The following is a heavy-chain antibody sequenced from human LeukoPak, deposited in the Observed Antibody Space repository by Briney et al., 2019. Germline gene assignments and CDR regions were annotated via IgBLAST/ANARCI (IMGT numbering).Heavy chain of an antibody. Sequence: PSETLSLTCTVYGGSISSSSYYWGWIRQPPGKGLEWIGSIHYRGSTNYNPSLKSRVTISVDTSKNQFSLKLSSVTAADTAVYYCARQGYDSSGYYVYFDRWGQGTLVTVSS. V-gene: IGHV4-39*01. CDR2: IHYRGST. CDR3: ARQGYDSSGYYVYFDR. CDR1: GGSISSSSYY. J-gene: IGHJ4*02. D-gene: IGHD3-22*01.